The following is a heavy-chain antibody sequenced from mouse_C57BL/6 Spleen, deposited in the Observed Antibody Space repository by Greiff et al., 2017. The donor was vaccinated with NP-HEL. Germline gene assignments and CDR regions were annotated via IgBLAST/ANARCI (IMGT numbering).Heavy chain of an antibody. Sequence: QVQLQQSGAELVKPGASVKISCKASGYAFSSYWMNWVKQRPGKGLEWIGQIYPGDGDTNYNGKFKGKATLTADKSSSTAYMQLSSLTSEDSAVYFCAREGGWLLPLGYWGQGTLVTVSA. CDR2: IYPGDGDT. CDR1: GYAFSSYW. D-gene: IGHD2-3*01. V-gene: IGHV1-80*01. CDR3: AREGGWLLPLGY. J-gene: IGHJ3*01.